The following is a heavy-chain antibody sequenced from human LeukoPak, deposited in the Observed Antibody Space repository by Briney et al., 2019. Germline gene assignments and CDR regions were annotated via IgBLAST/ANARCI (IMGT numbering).Heavy chain of an antibody. CDR2: INWNGGST. V-gene: IGHV3-20*04. CDR1: GFTFDDYG. Sequence: PGGSLRLSCAASGFTFDDYGMSWVRQAPGKGLEWVSGINWNGGSTGYADSVKGRFTISRDNAKNSLYLQMNSLRAEDTALYYCARGYCSGGSCWFDPWGQGTLVTVSS. J-gene: IGHJ5*02. CDR3: ARGYCSGGSCWFDP. D-gene: IGHD2-15*01.